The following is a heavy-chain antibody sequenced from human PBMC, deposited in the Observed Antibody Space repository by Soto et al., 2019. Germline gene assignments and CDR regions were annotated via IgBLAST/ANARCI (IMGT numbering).Heavy chain of an antibody. CDR3: ARESEDLTSNFDY. Sequence: PGGSLRLSCAASGFTFTRYSMNWVRQAPGKGLEWVSSISSTTNYIYYGDSMEGRFTISGDNAKNSLYLEMNSLRAEDTAVYYCARESEDLTSNFDYWGQGTLVTVS. V-gene: IGHV3-21*06. CDR2: ISSTTNYI. CDR1: GFTFTRYS. J-gene: IGHJ4*02.